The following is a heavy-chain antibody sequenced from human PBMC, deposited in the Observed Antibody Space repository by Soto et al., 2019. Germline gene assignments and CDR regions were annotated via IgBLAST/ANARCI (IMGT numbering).Heavy chain of an antibody. J-gene: IGHJ4*02. Sequence: QLQESGPGLVKPSETLSLTCTVSGASISSYYWSWIRQPAGKGLEWIGRIYTNMNPNYNPSLKSRVTMSVDTCKINFSLRLSTVTAADTAVYYCVRGSGGYSGHDLWDNFDYYGQGILVTVSS. CDR3: VRGSGGYSGHDLWDNFDY. V-gene: IGHV4-4*07. D-gene: IGHD5-12*01. CDR1: GASISSYY. CDR2: IYTNMNP.